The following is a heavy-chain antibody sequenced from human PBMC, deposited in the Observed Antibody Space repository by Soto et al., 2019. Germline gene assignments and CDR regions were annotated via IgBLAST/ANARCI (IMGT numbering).Heavy chain of an antibody. D-gene: IGHD2-15*01. CDR2: IGTSSTYI. CDR3: TRGRLPGGGFWSP. V-gene: IGHV3-21*01. J-gene: IGHJ5*02. CDR1: GFSFSTYT. Sequence: GGSLRLSCTASGFSFSTYTMNWVRQAPGKGLEWVSSIGTSSTYIYYADSVRGRFTISRDNAKNSLYLQMNSPRVEDTAVYYCTRGRLPGGGFWSPWGQGTLVTVSS.